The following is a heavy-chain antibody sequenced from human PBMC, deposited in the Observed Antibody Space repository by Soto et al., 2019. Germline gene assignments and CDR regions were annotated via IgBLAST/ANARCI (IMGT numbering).Heavy chain of an antibody. CDR2: ISSSSSYI. CDR1: GFTFSSYS. V-gene: IGHV3-21*01. D-gene: IGHD3-22*01. CDR3: ASHPRDSSGYWYYFDY. J-gene: IGHJ4*02. Sequence: EVQLVESGGGLVKPGGSLRLSCAASGFTFSSYSMNWVRQAPGKGLEWDSSISSSSSYIYYADSVKGRFTISRDNAKNSQYLQMNSLRAEDTAVYYCASHPRDSSGYWYYFDYWGQGTLVTVSS.